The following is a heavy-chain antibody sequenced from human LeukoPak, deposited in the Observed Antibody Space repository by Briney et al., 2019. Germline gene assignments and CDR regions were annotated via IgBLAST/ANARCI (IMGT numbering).Heavy chain of an antibody. D-gene: IGHD1-26*01. CDR3: AKSGGYGLIDY. CDR1: GASISGSGHY. Sequence: PSETLSLTCAVSGASISGSGHYWGWIRQPPGKGLEWIGNIYSSGSTYYNASLQSRVTISIDTSKNQFSLRLNSVTAADTAMYYCAKSGGYGLIDYWGQGTLVTVSP. CDR2: IYSSGST. J-gene: IGHJ4*02. V-gene: IGHV4-39*01.